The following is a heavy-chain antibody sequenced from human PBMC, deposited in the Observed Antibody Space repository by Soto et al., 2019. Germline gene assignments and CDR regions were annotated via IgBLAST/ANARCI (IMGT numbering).Heavy chain of an antibody. CDR2: ISYSGST. D-gene: IGHD1-1*01. J-gene: IGHJ4*02. CDR3: ARAAYNVDY. V-gene: IGHV4-59*01. Sequence: SETLSLTCTVSGASISSYYWNWIRQPPGKGLEWIGYISYSGSTNYSPSLKSRVTISVDTSKNQFSLKLSSVTAADTAVYYCARAAYNVDYWGQGTLVTVS. CDR1: GASISSYY.